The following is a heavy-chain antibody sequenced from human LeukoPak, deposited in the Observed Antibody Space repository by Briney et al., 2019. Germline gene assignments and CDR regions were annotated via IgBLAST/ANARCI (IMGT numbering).Heavy chain of an antibody. V-gene: IGHV3-30*04. D-gene: IGHD1-26*01. CDR2: IRYDGDSE. CDR1: GFTFDTYN. J-gene: IGHJ4*02. Sequence: GGSLRLSCGASGFTFDTYNMHWVRQAPGKGLEWVAMIRYDGDSESYADTVKGRFTISRDNSKNLLYLHMNSLRDEDTAIYYCARDLSGSFSIDYWGQGTLVTVSS. CDR3: ARDLSGSFSIDY.